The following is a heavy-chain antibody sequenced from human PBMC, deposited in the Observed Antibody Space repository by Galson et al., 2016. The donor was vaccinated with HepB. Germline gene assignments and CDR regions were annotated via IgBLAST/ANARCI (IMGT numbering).Heavy chain of an antibody. V-gene: IGHV1-2*04. CDR2: VNPKTGGT. Sequence: SVKVPCKASGYTFTDYYIHWVRQAPGQGLEWMGRVNPKTGGTNSAQKFQGWVTMSRDTSIITAYMELSRLRSDDTAVYYCARSSGSYDQPFDYWGQGTLVTVSP. D-gene: IGHD3-22*01. CDR1: GYTFTDYY. CDR3: ARSSGSYDQPFDY. J-gene: IGHJ4*02.